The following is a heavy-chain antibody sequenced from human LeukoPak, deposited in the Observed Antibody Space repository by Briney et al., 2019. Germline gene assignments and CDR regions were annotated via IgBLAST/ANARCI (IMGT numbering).Heavy chain of an antibody. D-gene: IGHD3-22*01. J-gene: IGHJ5*02. CDR1: GFTFSRYW. CDR3: ARVLSGSWDWFDP. V-gene: IGHV3-74*01. CDR2: INPDGSTT. Sequence: PGESLRLSFAASGFTFSRYWIHWVRQAPGKGLEWVSRINPDGSTTTYADSVKGRFTISRDNAKNTVYLQMNSLRAEDTAVYYCARVLSGSWDWFDPWGQGTLVTVSS.